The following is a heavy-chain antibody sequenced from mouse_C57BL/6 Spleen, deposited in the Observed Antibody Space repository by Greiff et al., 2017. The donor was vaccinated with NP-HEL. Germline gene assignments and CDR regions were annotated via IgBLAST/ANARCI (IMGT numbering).Heavy chain of an antibody. Sequence: DVHLVESGGDLVKPGGSLKLSCAASGFTFSSYGMSWVRQTPDKRLEWVATISSGGSYTYYPDSVKGRFTISRDNAKNTLYLQMSSLKSEDTAMYYCARVRYFDVWGTGTTVTVSS. V-gene: IGHV5-6*01. CDR3: ARVRYFDV. CDR2: ISSGGSYT. CDR1: GFTFSSYG. J-gene: IGHJ1*03.